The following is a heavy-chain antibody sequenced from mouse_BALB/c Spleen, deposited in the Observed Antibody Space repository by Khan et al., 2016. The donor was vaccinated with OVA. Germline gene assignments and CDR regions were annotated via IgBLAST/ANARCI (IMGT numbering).Heavy chain of an antibody. V-gene: IGHV1-9*01. Sequence: QVQLQQSGAELMKPGASVKISCKATGYTFSSYWIEWVKQRPGHGLEWIGEILPGSGNTNCTENFKGKATFTADTSSNTAYMQLSSLTSEDSAVYYCVRYGNRWYFDVWGAGTTVTVSS. CDR2: ILPGSGNT. J-gene: IGHJ1*01. D-gene: IGHD2-1*01. CDR1: GYTFSSYW. CDR3: VRYGNRWYFDV.